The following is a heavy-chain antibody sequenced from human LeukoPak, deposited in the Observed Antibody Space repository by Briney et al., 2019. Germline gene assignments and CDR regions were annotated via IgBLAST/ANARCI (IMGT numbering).Heavy chain of an antibody. J-gene: IGHJ4*02. CDR3: ARVVVGGYSYGPLDY. CDR1: GGSISSGDYY. Sequence: SETLSLTCTVSGGSISSGDYYWSWIRQPPGKGLEWIGYIYYSGSTYYNPSLKSRVTISVDTSKNQFPLKLSSVTAADTAVYYCARVVVGGYSYGPLDYWGQGTLVTVSS. CDR2: IYYSGST. V-gene: IGHV4-30-4*01. D-gene: IGHD5-18*01.